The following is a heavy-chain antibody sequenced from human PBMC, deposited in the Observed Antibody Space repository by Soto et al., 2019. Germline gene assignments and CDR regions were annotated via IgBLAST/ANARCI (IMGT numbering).Heavy chain of an antibody. V-gene: IGHV4-59*01. CDR3: ARVRLYDILTGYQYYFDY. Sequence: SETLSLTCTVSGGSISSYYWSWIRQPPGKGLEWIGYIYYSGSTNYNPSLKSRVTISVDTSKNQFSLKLSSVTAADTAVYYCARVRLYDILTGYQYYFDYWGQGTLVTVS. D-gene: IGHD3-9*01. CDR1: GGSISSYY. CDR2: IYYSGST. J-gene: IGHJ4*02.